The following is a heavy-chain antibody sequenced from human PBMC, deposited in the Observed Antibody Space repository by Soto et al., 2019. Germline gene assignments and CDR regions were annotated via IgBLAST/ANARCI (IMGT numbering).Heavy chain of an antibody. CDR1: VDTFTRYG. V-gene: IGHV1-18*01. CDR2: ISAYNGNT. D-gene: IGHD6-13*01. CDR3: ARDIAAAGPRFDS. J-gene: IGHJ5*01. Sequence: XSVKASCTPSVDTFTRYGISLVRQTPGQGLEWMGWISAYNGNTNYAQKLQGRVTMTTDTSTSTAYMELRSLRSDDTAVYYRARDIAAAGPRFDSWGQGTLVTVSS.